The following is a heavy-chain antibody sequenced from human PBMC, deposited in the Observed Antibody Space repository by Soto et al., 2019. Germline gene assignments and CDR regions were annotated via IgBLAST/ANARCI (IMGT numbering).Heavy chain of an antibody. CDR2: MYNTGST. J-gene: IGHJ6*02. D-gene: IGHD2-21*02. Sequence: SETLSLTCTVSGGSIRGYYWRWCRQPPVKGLEWIGYMYNTGSTVYNPSFKSRVTISVDTSKNQFSLKLNSVTAADTAVYYCARDLWGYCGTDCYPLDVWGQGTTVT. V-gene: IGHV4-59*01. CDR3: ARDLWGYCGTDCYPLDV. CDR1: GGSIRGYY.